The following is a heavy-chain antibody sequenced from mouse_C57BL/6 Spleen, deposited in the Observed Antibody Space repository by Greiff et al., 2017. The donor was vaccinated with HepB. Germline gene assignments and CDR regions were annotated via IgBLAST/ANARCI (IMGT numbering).Heavy chain of an antibody. CDR2: ISSGGSYT. CDR1: GFTFSSYG. V-gene: IGHV5-6*01. Sequence: EVQLVESGGDLVKPGGSLKLSCAASGFTFSSYGMSWVRQTPDKRLEWVATISSGGSYTYYPDSVKGRFTISRDNAKNTLYLQMSSLKSEDTAMYYCARFYDGSIDYWGQGTSVTVSS. CDR3: ARFYDGSIDY. D-gene: IGHD1-2*01. J-gene: IGHJ4*01.